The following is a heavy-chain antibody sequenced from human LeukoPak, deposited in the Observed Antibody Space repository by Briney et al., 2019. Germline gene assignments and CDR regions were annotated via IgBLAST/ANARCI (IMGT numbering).Heavy chain of an antibody. J-gene: IGHJ5*02. Sequence: PSETLSLTCTVSGGYISSSTYYWGWIRQPPGKGLEWIGNIYYSGSTYYNPSLKSRVTISIDTSKNQFSLKLSSVTAADTAVYYCARRIAARYWFDPWGQGTLVTVSS. CDR3: ARRIAARYWFDP. D-gene: IGHD6-6*01. CDR2: IYYSGST. V-gene: IGHV4-39*01. CDR1: GGYISSSTYY.